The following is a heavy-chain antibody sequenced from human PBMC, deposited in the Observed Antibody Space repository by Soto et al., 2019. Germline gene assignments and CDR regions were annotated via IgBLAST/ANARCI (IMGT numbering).Heavy chain of an antibody. Sequence: QVQLQQWGAGLLKPSETLSLTCAVYGGSFSGYYWSWIRQPPGKGLEWIGEINHSGSTNYNPSLKSRVTISVDTSNNQFSLKLSSVTAADTAVYYCARVPAINYYYYMDVWGKGTTVTVSS. V-gene: IGHV4-34*01. CDR2: INHSGST. CDR3: ARVPAINYYYYMDV. CDR1: GGSFSGYY. D-gene: IGHD5-12*01. J-gene: IGHJ6*03.